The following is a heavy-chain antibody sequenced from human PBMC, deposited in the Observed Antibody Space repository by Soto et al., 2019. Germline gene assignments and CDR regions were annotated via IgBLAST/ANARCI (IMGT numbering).Heavy chain of an antibody. CDR1: GFTFSSYG. D-gene: IGHD3-3*01. V-gene: IGHV3-30*18. J-gene: IGHJ4*02. Sequence: PGGSLRLSCAASGFTFSSYGMHWVRQAPGKGLEWVAVISYDGSNKYYADSVKGRFTISRDNSKNTLYLQMNSLRAEDTAVYYCAKELYDFWSGPDYWGQGTLVTVS. CDR2: ISYDGSNK. CDR3: AKELYDFWSGPDY.